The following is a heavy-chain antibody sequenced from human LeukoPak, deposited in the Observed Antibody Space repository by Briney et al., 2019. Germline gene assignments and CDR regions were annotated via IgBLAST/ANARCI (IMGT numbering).Heavy chain of an antibody. CDR2: ISSSGSTI. Sequence: GGSLRLSCAASGFTFSDYYMSWLRQAPGKGLEGVSYISSSGSTIYYADSVKGRFTISRDNAKNSLYLQMNSLRAEDTAVYSCARAPRVVVITWGQGTLVTVSS. D-gene: IGHD3-22*01. CDR1: GFTFSDYY. CDR3: ARAPRVVVIT. J-gene: IGHJ4*02. V-gene: IGHV3-11*01.